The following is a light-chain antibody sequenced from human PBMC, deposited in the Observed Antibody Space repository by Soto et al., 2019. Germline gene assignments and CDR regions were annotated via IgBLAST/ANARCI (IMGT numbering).Light chain of an antibody. CDR3: QHYSSDRTT. CDR2: EVS. J-gene: IGKJ1*01. Sequence: DIHLTQSPSTLSASVGDRVTISCLASQSINKWLAWYQQKPGKAPNLLIYEVSTLDSGVPSRFSGSGSGTEFTLTISSLQPDDFATYYCQHYSSDRTTFGQGTKVDIK. CDR1: QSINKW. V-gene: IGKV1-5*03.